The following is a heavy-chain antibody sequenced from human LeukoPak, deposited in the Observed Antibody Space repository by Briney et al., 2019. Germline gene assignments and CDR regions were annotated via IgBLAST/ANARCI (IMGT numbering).Heavy chain of an antibody. Sequence: GRSLRLSCAASGFTFDDYAMHWVRQAPGKGLEWVSGISWNSGSIGYADSVKGRFTISRDNAKNSLYLQMNSLRDEDTAVYYCAKDPKAIFGVVIFDYWGQGTLVTVSS. V-gene: IGHV3-9*01. CDR2: ISWNSGSI. D-gene: IGHD3-3*01. CDR1: GFTFDDYA. J-gene: IGHJ4*02. CDR3: AKDPKAIFGVVIFDY.